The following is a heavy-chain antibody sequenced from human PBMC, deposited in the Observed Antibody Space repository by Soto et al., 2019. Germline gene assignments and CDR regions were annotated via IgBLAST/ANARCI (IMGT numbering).Heavy chain of an antibody. CDR3: ARDWNDYYGSGSYFSYYYYMDV. V-gene: IGHV3-48*01. Sequence: GGSLRLSCAASGFTFSSYSMNWVRQAPGKGLEWVSYISSSSSTIYYAASVKGRFTISRDNAKNSLYLQMNSLRAEDTAVYYCARDWNDYYGSGSYFSYYYYMDVWGKGTPVTVSS. D-gene: IGHD3-10*01. CDR2: ISSSSSTI. J-gene: IGHJ6*03. CDR1: GFTFSSYS.